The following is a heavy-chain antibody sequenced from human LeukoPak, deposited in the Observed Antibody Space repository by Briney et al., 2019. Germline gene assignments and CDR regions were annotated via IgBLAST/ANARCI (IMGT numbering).Heavy chain of an antibody. Sequence: ASVKVSCKASGYTFTGYYMHWVRQASGQGLEWMGWINPNSGGTNYAQKFQGRVTMTRDTSISTAYMELSRLRSDDTAVYYCARAKFLRGYCSSTSCPFDYWGQGTLVTVSS. CDR3: ARAKFLRGYCSSTSCPFDY. J-gene: IGHJ4*02. CDR2: INPNSGGT. D-gene: IGHD2-2*01. CDR1: GYTFTGYY. V-gene: IGHV1-2*02.